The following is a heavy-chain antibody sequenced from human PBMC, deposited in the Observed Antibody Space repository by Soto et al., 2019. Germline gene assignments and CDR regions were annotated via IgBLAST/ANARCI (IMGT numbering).Heavy chain of an antibody. J-gene: IGHJ4*02. CDR3: ARGGYYDFWSGYKELDY. CDR1: GFTFSSYW. CDR2: INSDGSST. D-gene: IGHD3-3*01. Sequence: EVQLVESGGGLVQPGGSLRLSCAASGFTFSSYWMHWVRQAPGKGLVWVSRINSDGSSTSYADSVKGRFTISRDNAKNTLYLQMNRLRAEVTAVYYCARGGYYDFWSGYKELDYWGQGTLVTVSS. V-gene: IGHV3-74*01.